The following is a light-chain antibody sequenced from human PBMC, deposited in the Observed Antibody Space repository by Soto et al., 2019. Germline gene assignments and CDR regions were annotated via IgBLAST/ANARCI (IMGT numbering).Light chain of an antibody. Sequence: ENVLTQSPGTLSLYTGERTTLSCRASQSVSSNFLDWYQQKPGQAPRLLIYGASSRATGIPDRFSGSGSGTDFTLTIRRLEPEDFAVYYCQQYGSSPLTFGGGTKV. CDR1: QSVSSNF. CDR3: QQYGSSPLT. CDR2: GAS. J-gene: IGKJ4*01. V-gene: IGKV3-20*01.